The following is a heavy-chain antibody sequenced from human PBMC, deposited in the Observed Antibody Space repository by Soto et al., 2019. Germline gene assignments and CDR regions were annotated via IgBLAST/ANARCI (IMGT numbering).Heavy chain of an antibody. CDR1: GFTLSSYG. V-gene: IGHV3-30*18. CDR3: AKSSFSRYFDWLSPDY. Sequence: QVQLVESGGGVVQPGRSLRLSCAASGFTLSSYGMHWVRQAPGKGLEWVAVISYDGSNKYYADSVKGRFTISRDNSKNTLYLQMNRLRPEDTAVYYCAKSSFSRYFDWLSPDYWGQGTLVTVSS. D-gene: IGHD3-9*01. J-gene: IGHJ4*02. CDR2: ISYDGSNK.